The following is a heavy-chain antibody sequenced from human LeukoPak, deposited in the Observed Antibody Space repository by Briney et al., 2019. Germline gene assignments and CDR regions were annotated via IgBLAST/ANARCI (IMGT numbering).Heavy chain of an antibody. J-gene: IGHJ4*02. Sequence: GGSLRLSCAASGFTFDDYAMHWVRQAPGKGLEWVSGISWNSGSIGYADSVKGRFTISRDNAKNSLYLQMNSLRAEDTALYYCAKDTLYDSSGYLVYWGQGTLVTVSS. CDR3: AKDTLYDSSGYLVY. CDR2: ISWNSGSI. CDR1: GFTFDDYA. V-gene: IGHV3-9*01. D-gene: IGHD3-22*01.